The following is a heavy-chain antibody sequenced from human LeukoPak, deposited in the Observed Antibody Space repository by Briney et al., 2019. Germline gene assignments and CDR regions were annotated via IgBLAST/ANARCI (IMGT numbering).Heavy chain of an antibody. CDR3: ARVAAAGLFDY. V-gene: IGHV3-48*03. J-gene: IGHJ4*02. D-gene: IGHD6-13*01. CDR1: GFTFSSYE. CDR2: ISSSGSTM. Sequence: PGGSLRLSCAASGFTFSSYEMHWVRQAPGKGLAWVSYISSSGSTMYYADSVKGRFTISRDNAKNSLYLQMNSLRAEDTAVYYCARVAAAGLFDYWGQGTLVTVSS.